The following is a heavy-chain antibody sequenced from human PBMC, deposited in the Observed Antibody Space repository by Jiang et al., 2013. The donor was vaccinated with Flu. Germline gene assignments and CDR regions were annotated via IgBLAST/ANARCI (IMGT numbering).Heavy chain of an antibody. D-gene: IGHD3-22*01. CDR1: GFTFGDYA. CDR3: TRSVRVRSSPEYDSSGYSLTHFDY. Sequence: VQLLESGGGLVQPGRSLRLSCTASGFTFGDYAMSWVRQAPGKGLEWVGFIRSKAYGGTTEYAASVKGRFTISRDDSKSIAYLQMNSLKTEDTAVYYCTRSVRVRSSPEYDSSGYSLTHFDYWGQGTPGPPSPQ. V-gene: IGHV3-49*04. J-gene: IGHJ4*02. CDR2: IRSKAYGGTT.